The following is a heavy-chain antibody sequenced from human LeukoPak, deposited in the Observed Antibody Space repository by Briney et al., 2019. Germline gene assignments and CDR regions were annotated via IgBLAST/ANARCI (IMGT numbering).Heavy chain of an antibody. Sequence: SETLSLTCTVSGGSISSYFWSWIRPPPGKGLEWIGYIYYSGSTNYNPSLKSRVTISVDTSKNQFSLKLSSVTAADTAVYYCASQYGSVTLGDAFDIWGQGTMVTVSS. D-gene: IGHD3-10*01. J-gene: IGHJ3*02. V-gene: IGHV4-59*08. CDR2: IYYSGST. CDR3: ASQYGSVTLGDAFDI. CDR1: GGSISSYF.